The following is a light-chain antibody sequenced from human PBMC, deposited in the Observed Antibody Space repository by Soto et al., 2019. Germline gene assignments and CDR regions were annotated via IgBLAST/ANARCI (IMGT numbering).Light chain of an antibody. Sequence: DIPMTQSPSSLSASIGDRVTITCRAGQSISSHLTWYQQKPGKAPKLLIYAASSLQTGVPSRFSGSASGTDFTLTISSLQPEDFATYYCQQSHSTPYTFGQGTKLEIK. CDR1: QSISSH. J-gene: IGKJ2*01. CDR3: QQSHSTPYT. CDR2: AAS. V-gene: IGKV1-39*01.